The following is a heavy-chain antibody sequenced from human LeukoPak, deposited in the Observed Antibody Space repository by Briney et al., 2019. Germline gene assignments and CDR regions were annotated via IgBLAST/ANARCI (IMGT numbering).Heavy chain of an antibody. D-gene: IGHD6-13*01. V-gene: IGHV4-61*02. CDR3: AREGGIAGTDAFDI. Sequence: SQTLSLTCTVSGGSISSGSYYWSWIRQPAGKGLEWIGRIYTSGSTYYNPSLKSRVTISVDTSKNQFSLKLSSVTAADTAVYYCAREGGIAGTDAFDIWGQGTMVTVSS. CDR2: IYTSGST. J-gene: IGHJ3*02. CDR1: GGSISSGSYY.